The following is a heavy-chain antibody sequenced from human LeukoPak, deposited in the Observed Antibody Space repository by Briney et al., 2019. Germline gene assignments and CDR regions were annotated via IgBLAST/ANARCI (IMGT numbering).Heavy chain of an antibody. D-gene: IGHD6-19*01. CDR2: ISSSGSTI. CDR3: ARDRGSGWYVDY. V-gene: IGHV3-48*03. CDR1: GFTFSSYE. J-gene: IGHJ4*02. Sequence: GGTLRLSCAASGFTFSSYEMNWVRQAPGKGLEWVSYISSSGSTIYYADSVKGRFTISRNNAKNSLYLQMNSLRAEDTAVYYCARDRGSGWYVDYWGQGTLVTVSS.